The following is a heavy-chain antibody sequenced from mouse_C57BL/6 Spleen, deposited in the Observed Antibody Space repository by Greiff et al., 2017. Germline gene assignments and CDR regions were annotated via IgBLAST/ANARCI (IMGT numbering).Heavy chain of an antibody. CDR3: ARCTTVSYYAMDD. Sequence: QVQLQQPGAELVKPGASVKLSCKASGYTFTRYWMHWVKQRPGQGLEWIGMIHPNSGSTNYNEKFKSKATLTVDKSSSTAYMQLSSLTSEDSAVYYCARCTTVSYYAMDDWGQGTSVTVSS. CDR2: IHPNSGST. D-gene: IGHD1-1*01. V-gene: IGHV1-64*01. CDR1: GYTFTRYW. J-gene: IGHJ4*01.